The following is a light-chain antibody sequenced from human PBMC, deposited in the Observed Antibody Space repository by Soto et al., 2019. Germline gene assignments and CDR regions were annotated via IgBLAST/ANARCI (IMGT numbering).Light chain of an antibody. Sequence: QSALTQPASVSGSPGQSITISCTGTSSDVGGYNYVSWYQQHPGKAPKLMIYEVSNRPSGVSNRFSGSKSGNTASLTISGLQAEDEADYYCSSYTSSSTLGPLVFGGGTQLTVL. CDR1: SSDVGGYNY. CDR2: EVS. CDR3: SSYTSSSTLGPLV. V-gene: IGLV2-14*01. J-gene: IGLJ3*02.